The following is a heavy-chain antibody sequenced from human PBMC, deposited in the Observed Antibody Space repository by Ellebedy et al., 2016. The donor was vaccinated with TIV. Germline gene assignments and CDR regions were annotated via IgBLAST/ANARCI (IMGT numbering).Heavy chain of an antibody. Sequence: GESLKISCAASGFTFSNYSMNWVRQAPGKGLEWVASINANSSYIYYADSSKGRFTISRDRSKNTLYLQLNSLTAEDTAVYYCAKSKTTYIVGADPFESWGQGTLVTVSS. CDR3: AKSKTTYIVGADPFES. V-gene: IGHV3-21*01. CDR1: GFTFSNYS. D-gene: IGHD1-26*01. J-gene: IGHJ4*02. CDR2: INANSSYI.